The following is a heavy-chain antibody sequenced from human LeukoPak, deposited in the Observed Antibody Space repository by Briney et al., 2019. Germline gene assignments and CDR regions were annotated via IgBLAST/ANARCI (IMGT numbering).Heavy chain of an antibody. V-gene: IGHV3-11*04. CDR2: ISSTGSTI. CDR1: DFTFSDYY. CDR3: ARAYYDSSGYYSGLDY. J-gene: IGHJ4*02. D-gene: IGHD3-22*01. Sequence: GGSLRLSCAASDFTFSDYYMSWIRQAPGKGLEWVSYISSTGSTIYYADSVKGRFTISRDNAKNSLYLQMNSLRAEDTAVYYCARAYYDSSGYYSGLDYWGQGTLVTVSS.